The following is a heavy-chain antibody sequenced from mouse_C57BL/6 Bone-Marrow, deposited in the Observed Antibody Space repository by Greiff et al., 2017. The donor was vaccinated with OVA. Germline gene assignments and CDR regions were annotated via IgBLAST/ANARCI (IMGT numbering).Heavy chain of an antibody. D-gene: IGHD1-1*01. CDR2: ISSGSSTI. CDR1: GFTFSDYG. J-gene: IGHJ1*03. CDR3: ARPPGRGGYFEV. Sequence: EVQLVESGGGLVKPGGSLKLSCAASGFTFSDYGMHWVRQAPEKGLEWVAYISSGSSTIYYADTVKGRFTISRDKAKNTLFLQMTSLRAEDTAMYYCARPPGRGGYFEVWGTETTGTVSS. V-gene: IGHV5-17*01.